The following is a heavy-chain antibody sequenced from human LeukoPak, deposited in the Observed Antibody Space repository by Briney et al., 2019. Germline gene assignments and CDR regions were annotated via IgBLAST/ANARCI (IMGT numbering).Heavy chain of an antibody. V-gene: IGHV5-51*01. Sequence: GESLQISCKGSGNTFTNYWIGWVRQMPGKGLEWMGIIYPGDSDTRYSPSFQGQVTISADKSITTAYLQWSSLKTSDTAMYYCARRGNGGYEYFDYWGQGTLVTVSS. CDR2: IYPGDSDT. CDR3: ARRGNGGYEYFDY. J-gene: IGHJ4*02. CDR1: GNTFTNYW. D-gene: IGHD5-12*01.